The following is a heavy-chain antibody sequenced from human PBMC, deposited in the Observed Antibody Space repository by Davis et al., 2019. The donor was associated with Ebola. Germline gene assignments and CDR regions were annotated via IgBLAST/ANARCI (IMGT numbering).Heavy chain of an antibody. CDR2: VYYSGTT. V-gene: IGHV4-59*04. Sequence: SETLSLTCTVSGGSISSYYWSWIRQPPGKGLEWIGTVYYSGTTYYNPSLNSRVIISVDTSKNQFSLNLSSVTAADTAVYYCASDFWVGYWGRGALVTVSS. D-gene: IGHD3-3*01. CDR1: GGSISSYY. CDR3: ASDFWVGY. J-gene: IGHJ4*01.